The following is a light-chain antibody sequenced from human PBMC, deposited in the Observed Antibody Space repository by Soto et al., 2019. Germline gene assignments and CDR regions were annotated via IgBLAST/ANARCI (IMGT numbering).Light chain of an antibody. CDR1: SSDVGGYNY. J-gene: IGLJ2*01. V-gene: IGLV2-14*01. CDR2: EVS. CDR3: CSYTSHRLGV. Sequence: QSALTQPASVSGSPGQSITISCTGTSSDVGGYNYVSWYQQYPGKAPKLMIYEVSKRPSGVSNRFSGSKSGNTASLTISGLQAEDEADYYCCSYTSHRLGVFGAGTKVTVL.